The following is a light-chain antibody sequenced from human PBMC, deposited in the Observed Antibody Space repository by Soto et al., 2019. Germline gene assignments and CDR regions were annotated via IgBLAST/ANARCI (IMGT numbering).Light chain of an antibody. CDR1: QSVSSSY. Sequence: EIVLTQSPGTLSLSPGERATLSCSGSQSVSSSYLAWFQQKPGQAPRLLIYVASSRAPTIPDRISGSQSGTDFTLTIDMLEPEGFGVYYCQQYAGSPYTVGQGNKLEIK. J-gene: IGKJ2*01. V-gene: IGKV3-20*01. CDR3: QQYAGSPYT. CDR2: VAS.